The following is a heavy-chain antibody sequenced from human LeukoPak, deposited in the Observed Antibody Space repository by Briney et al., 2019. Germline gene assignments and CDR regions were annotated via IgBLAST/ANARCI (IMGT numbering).Heavy chain of an antibody. CDR1: GLTFRSYV. Sequence: PGGSLRLSCAASGLTFRSYVMSWVRQAPGKGLEWVSGISGSGGSTYYADSVKGRFTISRDNSENTLYLEMKSPRAEDTAVYYCASHTYFEYWGQGTLVTVSS. CDR2: ISGSGGST. D-gene: IGHD3-16*01. CDR3: ASHTYFEY. V-gene: IGHV3-23*01. J-gene: IGHJ4*02.